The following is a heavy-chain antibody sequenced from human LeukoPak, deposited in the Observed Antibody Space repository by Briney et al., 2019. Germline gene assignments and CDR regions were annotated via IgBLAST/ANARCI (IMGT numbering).Heavy chain of an antibody. J-gene: IGHJ3*02. V-gene: IGHV1-2*02. CDR3: ARVFESGYDLNAFDI. CDR2: MTPNSGGT. Sequence: GASVKVSCKASGYTFTSYDINWGRQATGQGLEWMGWMTPNSGGTNYAQKFQGRVTMTRDTSISTAYMELSRLRSDDTAVYYCARVFESGYDLNAFDIWGQGTMVTVSS. CDR1: GYTFTSYD. D-gene: IGHD5-12*01.